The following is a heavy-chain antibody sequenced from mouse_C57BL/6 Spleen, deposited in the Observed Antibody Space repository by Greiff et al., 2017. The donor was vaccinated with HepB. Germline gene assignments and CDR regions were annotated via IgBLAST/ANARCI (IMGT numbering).Heavy chain of an antibody. D-gene: IGHD3-3*01. Sequence: QVHVKQPGTELVKPGASVKLSFTSYWMHWVKQRPGQGLEWIGNINPSNGGTNYNEKFKSKATLTVDKSSSTAYMQLSSLTSEDSAVYYCARSWDNYWGQGTTLTVSS. J-gene: IGHJ2*01. CDR1: TSYW. V-gene: IGHV1-53*01. CDR2: INPSNGGT. CDR3: ARSWDNY.